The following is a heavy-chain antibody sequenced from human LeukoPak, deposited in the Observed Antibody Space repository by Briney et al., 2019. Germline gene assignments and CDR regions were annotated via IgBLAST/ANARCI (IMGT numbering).Heavy chain of an antibody. J-gene: IGHJ5*02. V-gene: IGHV3-21*01. D-gene: IGHD4-17*01. Sequence: PGGSLRLSCAASGFTFSSYAMSWVRQAPGKGLEWVSSISSSSSYIYYADSVKGRFTISRDNAKNSLYLQMNSLRAEDTAVYYCARDRGTVTTTWFDPWGQGTLVTVSS. CDR2: ISSSSSYI. CDR1: GFTFSSYA. CDR3: ARDRGTVTTTWFDP.